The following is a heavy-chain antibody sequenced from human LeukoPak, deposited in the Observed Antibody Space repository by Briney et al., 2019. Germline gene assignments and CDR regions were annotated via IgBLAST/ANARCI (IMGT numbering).Heavy chain of an antibody. Sequence: PGRSLRLSCAASGFTFDDYAMHWVRQAPGKGLEWVSGISWNSGSIGYADSVKGRFTISRDNAKNSLYLQMNSLRAEDTAVYYCARKKVYDFWSGYYTGEFPYYFDYWGQGTLVTVSS. CDR3: ARKKVYDFWSGYYTGEFPYYFDY. CDR2: ISWNSGSI. J-gene: IGHJ4*02. V-gene: IGHV3-9*01. D-gene: IGHD3-3*01. CDR1: GFTFDDYA.